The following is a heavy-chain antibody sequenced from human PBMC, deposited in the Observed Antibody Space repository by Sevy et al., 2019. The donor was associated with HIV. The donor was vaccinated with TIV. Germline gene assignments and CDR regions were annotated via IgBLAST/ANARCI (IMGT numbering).Heavy chain of an antibody. CDR2: MHYGGNT. CDR1: GGSLVSTTFY. Sequence: SETLSLTCTASGGSLVSTTFYWGWVRQPPGERLEWIAAMHYGGNTYYNPSLKDRLAMSIDTSKNQFSLNLTSVTAADAAVYHCVRDHHLRGRHWFDSWGQGALVTVSS. D-gene: IGHD3-16*01. J-gene: IGHJ5*01. CDR3: VRDHHLRGRHWFDS. V-gene: IGHV4-39*02.